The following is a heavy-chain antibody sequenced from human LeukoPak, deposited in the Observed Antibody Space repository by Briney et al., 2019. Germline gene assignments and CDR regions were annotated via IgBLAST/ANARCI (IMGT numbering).Heavy chain of an antibody. CDR3: ARDRHTAMVYYYYYMDV. J-gene: IGHJ6*03. D-gene: IGHD5-18*01. CDR1: GFTFSNYS. V-gene: IGHV3-21*04. CDR2: ISPSSHYI. Sequence: GGSQRLSCAGSGFTFSNYSINWVRQAPGKGLEWVSSISPSSHYIYYADSVRGRFTISRDNARNSLYLQMNSLRDEDTAVYYCARDRHTAMVYYYYYMDVWGTGTTVTVSS.